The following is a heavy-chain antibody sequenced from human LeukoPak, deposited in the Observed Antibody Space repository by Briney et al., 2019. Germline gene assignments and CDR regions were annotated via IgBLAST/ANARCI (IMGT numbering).Heavy chain of an antibody. CDR1: GFTCSSYA. V-gene: IGHV3-23*01. CDR3: AKRGTI. CDR2: INGSGGST. Sequence: GGSLRLSCAASGFTCSSYAMSLVREAPGNGLERVSDINGSGGSTYYADSVKGRFTISRDNSKNTLYLQMNSLRAEDTAVYYCAKRGTIWGQGTMVTVSS. J-gene: IGHJ3*02. D-gene: IGHD3-16*01.